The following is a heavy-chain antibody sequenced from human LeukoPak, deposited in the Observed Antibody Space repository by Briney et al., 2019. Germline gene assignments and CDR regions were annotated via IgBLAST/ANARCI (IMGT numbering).Heavy chain of an antibody. J-gene: IGHJ4*02. CDR3: ASGPYCSSTSCYGWYVDY. V-gene: IGHV4-59*01. Sequence: PSETLSLTCTVSGGSISSYYLSWIRQPPGKGLEWIGYIYYSGSTNYNPSLKSRVTISVDTSKNQFSLKLSSVTAADTAVYYCASGPYCSSTSCYGWYVDYWGQGTLVTVSS. D-gene: IGHD2-2*01. CDR1: GGSISSYY. CDR2: IYYSGST.